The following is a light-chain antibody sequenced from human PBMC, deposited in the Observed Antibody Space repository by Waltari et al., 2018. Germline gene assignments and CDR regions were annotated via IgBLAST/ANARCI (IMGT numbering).Light chain of an antibody. CDR3: MEALQSWT. CDR1: QSLLHSNGYNY. V-gene: IGKV2-28*01. J-gene: IGKJ1*01. CDR2: LGS. Sequence: IVMTQSPLSLPVTPREPAPISRRSSQSLLHSNGYNYLDWYLQKPGQSPQLLIYLGSNRASGVPDRFSGSGSGTDFTLKISRVEAEDVGVYYCMEALQSWTFGQGTKVEIK.